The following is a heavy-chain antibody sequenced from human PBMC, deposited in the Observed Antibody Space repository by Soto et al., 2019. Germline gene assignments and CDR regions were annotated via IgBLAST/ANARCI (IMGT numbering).Heavy chain of an antibody. CDR2: IYSSGST. Sequence: SETLSLTCTVPGGSVNIGTYYWSWIRQPPGKGPEWIGSIYSSGSTYYNPSLNSRVTVSVDTSKNQFSLKVTSVTAADTAVYYCARLYGYCIRNSCHGHYAMDVWGQGTTVTVSS. CDR1: GGSVNIGTYY. D-gene: IGHD2-2*01. CDR3: ARLYGYCIRNSCHGHYAMDV. V-gene: IGHV4-39*01. J-gene: IGHJ6*02.